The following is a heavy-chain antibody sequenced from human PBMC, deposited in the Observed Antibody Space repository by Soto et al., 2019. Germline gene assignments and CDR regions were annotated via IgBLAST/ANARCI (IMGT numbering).Heavy chain of an antibody. CDR1: GGSISTYY. CDR2: IYASGAT. CDR3: ARSHSFGGSNYHYYFDF. J-gene: IGHJ4*02. D-gene: IGHD2-15*01. Sequence: LSLTCTVSGGSISTYYLGWIRQPPGGTLEWIGYIYASGATTYNPALESRVTMSVDMPNNEFSLELTSLTAADTAVYYCARSHSFGGSNYHYYFDFWGQGTLVTVSS. V-gene: IGHV4-59*01.